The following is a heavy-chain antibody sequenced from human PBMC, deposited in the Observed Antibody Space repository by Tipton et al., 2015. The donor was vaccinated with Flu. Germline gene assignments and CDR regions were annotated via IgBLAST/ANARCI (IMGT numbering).Heavy chain of an antibody. CDR1: GGSMFSDNYY. D-gene: IGHD4-11*01. CDR2: IHTSGST. Sequence: PGLVKPSQTLSLTCTVSGGSMFSDNYYWNWIRQPAGKGPEWIGRIHTSGSTNYNPSLNSRVTISVDTSKNQFSLRVSSVTAADTAVYYCARRDYSNYVSDPKNWFDPWGQGTLVIVSS. J-gene: IGHJ5*02. CDR3: ARRDYSNYVSDPKNWFDP. V-gene: IGHV4-61*02.